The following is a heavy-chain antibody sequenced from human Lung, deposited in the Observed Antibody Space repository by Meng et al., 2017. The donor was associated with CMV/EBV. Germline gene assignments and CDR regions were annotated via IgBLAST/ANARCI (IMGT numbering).Heavy chain of an antibody. CDR1: GFTFDDYS. CDR3: VKVGVGFGEN. J-gene: IGHJ4*02. CDR2: ISWNSANT. V-gene: IGHV3-9*01. D-gene: IGHD3-10*01. Sequence: SLKISCAASGFTFDDYSMHWVRQAPGKGLEWVSGISWNSANTGYADSVKGRFTISRDNGHNSLFLQMNSLRAEDTALYYCVKVGVGFGENWGQGTLVTVS.